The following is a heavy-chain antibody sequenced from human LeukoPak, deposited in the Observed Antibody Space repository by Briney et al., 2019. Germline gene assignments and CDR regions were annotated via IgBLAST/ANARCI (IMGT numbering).Heavy chain of an antibody. CDR2: IRYDGSNK. J-gene: IGHJ4*02. D-gene: IGHD4-11*01. V-gene: IGHV3-30*02. CDR1: GFTFTDSG. CDR3: AKTMMDLSNCPYFDY. Sequence: GGSLRLSCAASGFTFTDSGMHWVRQAPGKGLEWVAFIRYDGSNKYYADSVKGRFTISRDNSKNTLYLQMNSLRAEDTAVYYCAKTMMDLSNCPYFDYWGQGTLVTVSS.